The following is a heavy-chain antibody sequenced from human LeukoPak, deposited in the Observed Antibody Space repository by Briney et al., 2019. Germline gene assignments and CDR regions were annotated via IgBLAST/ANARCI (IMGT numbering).Heavy chain of an antibody. J-gene: IGHJ4*02. D-gene: IGHD5-18*01. CDR2: IRYDESNK. CDR1: GFTFSSYG. Sequence: GGSLRLSSAASGFTFSSYGMHWLRPAPGKGLERVAGIRYDESNKDNADSVKGRFTISRDNSKNTLYLQMNSLRAEDTAVYYCAKDQDSAIVFDYWGQGTLVTVSS. V-gene: IGHV3-30*02. CDR3: AKDQDSAIVFDY.